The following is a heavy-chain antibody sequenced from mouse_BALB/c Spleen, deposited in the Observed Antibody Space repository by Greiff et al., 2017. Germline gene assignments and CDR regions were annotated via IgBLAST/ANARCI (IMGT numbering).Heavy chain of an antibody. CDR3: ARGRDYYGSSYYFDY. J-gene: IGHJ2*01. D-gene: IGHD1-1*01. V-gene: IGHV5-4*02. CDR2: ISDGGSYT. CDR1: GFTFSDYY. Sequence: EVQGVESGGGLVKPGGSLKLSCAASGFTFSDYYMYWVRQTPEKRLEWVATISDGGSYTYYPDSVKGRFTISRDNAKNNLYLQMSSLKSEDTAMYYCARGRDYYGSSYYFDYWGQGTTLTVSS.